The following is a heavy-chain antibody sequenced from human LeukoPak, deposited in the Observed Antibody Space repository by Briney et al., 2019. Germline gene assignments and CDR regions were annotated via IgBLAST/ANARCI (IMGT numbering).Heavy chain of an antibody. CDR2: IYYSGST. CDR1: GGSISSSSYY. V-gene: IGHV4-39*01. J-gene: IGHJ4*02. D-gene: IGHD1-26*01. Sequence: SETLSLTCTVSGGSISSSSYYRGWIRQPPGKGLEWIGSIYYSGSTYYNPSLKSRVTISVDTSKNQFSLKLSSVTAADTAVYYCARLKWELIDYWGQGTLVTVSS. CDR3: ARLKWELIDY.